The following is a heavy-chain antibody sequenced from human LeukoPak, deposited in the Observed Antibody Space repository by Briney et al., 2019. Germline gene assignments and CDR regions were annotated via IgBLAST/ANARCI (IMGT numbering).Heavy chain of an antibody. CDR3: ARGRHIVVVVAATPTDAFDI. V-gene: IGHV4-59*01. J-gene: IGHJ3*02. CDR2: IYYSGST. D-gene: IGHD2-15*01. Sequence: SENLSLTCTVSGGSISSYYWSWIRQPPGKGLEWIGYIYYSGSTNYNPSLKSRVTISVDTSKNQFSLKLSSVTAADTAVYYCARGRHIVVVVAATPTDAFDIWGQGTMVTVSS. CDR1: GGSISSYY.